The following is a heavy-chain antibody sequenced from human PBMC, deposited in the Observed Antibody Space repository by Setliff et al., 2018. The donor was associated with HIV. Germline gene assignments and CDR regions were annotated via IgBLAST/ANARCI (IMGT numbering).Heavy chain of an antibody. D-gene: IGHD2-15*01. CDR1: GGSFTSYY. Sequence: SETLSLTCAVYGGSFTSYYWSWIRQPPGKGLEWIGEISHSGRTDYNPSLTSRVTMSVDSSKKQFSLRLTSVAAADTAVYYCARGRCSGGTCSGRYSYLHIDVWGKGTTVTVSS. J-gene: IGHJ6*03. CDR3: ARGRCSGGTCSGRYSYLHIDV. V-gene: IGHV4-34*01. CDR2: ISHSGRT.